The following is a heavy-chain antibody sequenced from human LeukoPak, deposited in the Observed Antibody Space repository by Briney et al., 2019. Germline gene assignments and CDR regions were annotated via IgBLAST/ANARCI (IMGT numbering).Heavy chain of an antibody. CDR1: GYFFNSYW. V-gene: IGHV5-51*01. Sequence: GESLKISCEGSGYFFNSYWIAWVRQMPGKGLEWMGIIYPSDLDIGYSPSFQGQVTMSVDKSNSIAYLQWNSLKASDTGMYFCARGDPTGGNYHTLDYWGQGTLVTVPS. J-gene: IGHJ4*02. D-gene: IGHD5-24*01. CDR2: IYPSDLDI. CDR3: ARGDPTGGNYHTLDY.